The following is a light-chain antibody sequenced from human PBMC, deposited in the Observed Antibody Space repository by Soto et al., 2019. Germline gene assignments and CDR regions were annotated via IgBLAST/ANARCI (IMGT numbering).Light chain of an antibody. CDR1: QSVSSN. J-gene: IGKJ1*01. CDR2: GAS. CDR3: QQYNNRPRT. Sequence: IVMTQSPATLSVSPGERATLSCRASQSVSSNYAWYQQKPAQAPRLLLYGASTRATGIPARFSGSGSGTEFTLTISSLQSEDFAVYYCQQYNNRPRTFGQGTKVEIK. V-gene: IGKV3-15*01.